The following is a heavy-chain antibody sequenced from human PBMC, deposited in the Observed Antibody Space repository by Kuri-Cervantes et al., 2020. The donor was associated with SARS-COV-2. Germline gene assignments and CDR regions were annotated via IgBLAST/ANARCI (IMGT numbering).Heavy chain of an antibody. CDR2: INPSGGST. V-gene: IGHV1-46*01. Sequence: ASVKVSCKASGYTFTSYHMHWVRQAPGQGLEWMGIINPSGGSTSYAQKFQGRVTMTRDTSTSTVYMELSSLRSEDTAVYYCARALPEGRFGELIYYFDYWGQGTLVTVSS. J-gene: IGHJ4*02. CDR3: ARALPEGRFGELIYYFDY. CDR1: GYTFTSYH. D-gene: IGHD3-10*01.